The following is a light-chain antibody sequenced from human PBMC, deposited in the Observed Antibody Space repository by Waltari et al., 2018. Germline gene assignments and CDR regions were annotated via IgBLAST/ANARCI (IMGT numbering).Light chain of an antibody. CDR3: CSYAGSRCV. CDR1: SRYGGRYNY. V-gene: IGLV2-23*02. J-gene: IGLJ1*01. CDR2: EVE. Sequence: QSAPTQPSPGSGFPGPSTNIPLPGTSRYGGRYNYVSWYRQLPGKAPKLMIYEVEKRPSGVSDRFSGSKSGNTASLTISGLQAEDEADYYCCSYAGSRCVFGTGTKVTVL.